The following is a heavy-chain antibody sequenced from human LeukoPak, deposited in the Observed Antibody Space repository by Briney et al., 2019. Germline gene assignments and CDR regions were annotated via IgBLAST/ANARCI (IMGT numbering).Heavy chain of an antibody. J-gene: IGHJ6*02. V-gene: IGHV4-59*02. CDR1: GDSVSTAY. Sequence: SETLSLTCSVSGDSVSTAYWGWLRQSPGKGLEWIAYMHYSGNTKYNSSLKSRATISLDTSRNQFSLKLRSVTAADSAVCYCARLIRQGHYAMDVWGQGTMVTVSS. CDR2: MHYSGNT. CDR3: ARLIRQGHYAMDV.